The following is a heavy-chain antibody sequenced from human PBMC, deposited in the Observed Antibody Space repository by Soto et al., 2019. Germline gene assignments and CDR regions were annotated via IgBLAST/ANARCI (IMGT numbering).Heavy chain of an antibody. CDR2: ISAHNGNT. Sequence: QVHLVQSGAEVKKPGASVKVSCKGSGYAFTTYGITWVRQAPGQGLEWMGWISAHNGNTNSAQKLQGRVTVTRDTSTSTAYMELRSLRSDDTAVYYCARGRYGDYWGKGALVTVSS. D-gene: IGHD1-1*01. J-gene: IGHJ4*02. CDR3: ARGRYGDY. V-gene: IGHV1-18*01. CDR1: GYAFTTYG.